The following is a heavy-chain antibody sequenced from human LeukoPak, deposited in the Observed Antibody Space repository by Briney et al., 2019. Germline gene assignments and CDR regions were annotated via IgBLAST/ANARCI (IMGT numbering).Heavy chain of an antibody. CDR1: GGTFSSYA. CDR3: ARSGYSYGLSFDY. Sequence: GASVKVSCKASGGTFSSYAISWVRQAPGQGLEWMGGIIPIFGTANYAQKFQGRVTMTRDMSTSTVYMELSSLRSEDTAVYYCARSGYSYGLSFDYWGQGTLVTVSS. J-gene: IGHJ4*02. CDR2: IIPIFGTA. D-gene: IGHD5-18*01. V-gene: IGHV1-69*05.